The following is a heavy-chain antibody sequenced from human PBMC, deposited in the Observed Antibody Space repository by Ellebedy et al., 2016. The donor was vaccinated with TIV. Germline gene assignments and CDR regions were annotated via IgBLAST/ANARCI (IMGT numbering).Heavy chain of an antibody. CDR3: ARQNRPSYYYYYYGMDV. D-gene: IGHD2/OR15-2a*01. J-gene: IGHJ6*02. CDR2: IYYSGST. Sequence: SETLSLTCTVSGGSISSYYWSWIRQPPGKGLEWIGYIYYSGSTNYNPSLKSRVTISVDTSKNQFSLKLSSVTAADTAVYYCARQNRPSYYYYYYGMDVWGQGTTVTVSS. V-gene: IGHV4-59*01. CDR1: GGSISSYY.